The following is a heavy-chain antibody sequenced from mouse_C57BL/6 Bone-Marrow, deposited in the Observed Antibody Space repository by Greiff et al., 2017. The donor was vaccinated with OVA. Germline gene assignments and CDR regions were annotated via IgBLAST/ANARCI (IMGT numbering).Heavy chain of an antibody. V-gene: IGHV6-3*01. CDR3: TRAYYSNYYFDY. Sequence: EVKLVESGGGLVQPGGSMKLSCVASGFTFSNYWMNWVRQSPEKGLEWVAQIRLKSDNYATHYAESVKGRFTISRDDSKSSVYLQMNNLRAEDTGIYYCTRAYYSNYYFDYWGQGTTLTVSS. CDR1: GFTFSNYW. D-gene: IGHD2-5*01. CDR2: IRLKSDNYAT. J-gene: IGHJ2*01.